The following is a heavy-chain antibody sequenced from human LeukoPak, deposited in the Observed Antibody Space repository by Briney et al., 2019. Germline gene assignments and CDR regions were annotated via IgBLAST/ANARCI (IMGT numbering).Heavy chain of an antibody. J-gene: IGHJ3*02. CDR1: GYTFTGYY. V-gene: IGHV1-2*02. CDR3: ARGRGSYNAFDI. CDR2: INPNSGGT. D-gene: IGHD1-26*01. Sequence: ASVKVSCKASGYTFTGYYMHWLRQAPVQGLEWMGWINPNSGGTNYAQKFQGRVTMTRDTSISTAYMELSRLRSDDTAVYYCARGRGSYNAFDIWGQGTMVTVSS.